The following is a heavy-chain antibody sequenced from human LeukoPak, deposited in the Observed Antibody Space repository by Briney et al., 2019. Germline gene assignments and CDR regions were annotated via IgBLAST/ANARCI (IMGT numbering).Heavy chain of an antibody. Sequence: GGSLRLSCAASGFTFSSSAMTWVRQVPGRGPEWVANVNRDGSETYYLDSVKGRFTISKDNAKNSLYLQMNSLRAEDTALYHCARNNGMDVWGQGTTVIVSS. CDR2: VNRDGSET. J-gene: IGHJ6*02. V-gene: IGHV3-7*03. CDR1: GFTFSSSA. CDR3: ARNNGMDV.